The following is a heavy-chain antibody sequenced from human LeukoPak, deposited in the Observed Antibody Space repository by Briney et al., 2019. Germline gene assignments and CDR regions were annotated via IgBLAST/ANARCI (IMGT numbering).Heavy chain of an antibody. V-gene: IGHV1-46*01. J-gene: IGHJ4*02. Sequence: WASVKVSCKASGYTFTSYYTHWVRQAPGQGLEWMGIINPSGGSTSYAQKFQGRVTMTRDMSTSTVYMALSSLRSEDTAVYYCARGGDCSSTSCYGSFDYWGQGTLVTVSS. CDR1: GYTFTSYY. CDR3: ARGGDCSSTSCYGSFDY. CDR2: INPSGGST. D-gene: IGHD2-2*01.